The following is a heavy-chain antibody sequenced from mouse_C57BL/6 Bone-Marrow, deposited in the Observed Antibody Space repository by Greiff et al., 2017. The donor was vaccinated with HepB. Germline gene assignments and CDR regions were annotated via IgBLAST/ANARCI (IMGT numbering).Heavy chain of an antibody. V-gene: IGHV5-6*01. CDR1: GFTFSSYG. J-gene: IGHJ4*01. Sequence: EVKLMESGGDLVKPGGSLKLSCAASGFTFSSYGMSWVRQTPDKRLEWVATISSGGSYTYYPDSVKGRFTISRDNAKNTLYLQMSSLKSEDTAMYYCARGSERGYAIDYWGQGTSVTVSS. D-gene: IGHD1-1*01. CDR3: ARGSERGYAIDY. CDR2: ISSGGSYT.